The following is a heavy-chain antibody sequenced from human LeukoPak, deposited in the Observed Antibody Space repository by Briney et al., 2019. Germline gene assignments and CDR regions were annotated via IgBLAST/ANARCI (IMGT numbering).Heavy chain of an antibody. CDR3: AKAPTKEEEWLLLNYFDY. V-gene: IGHV3-23*01. J-gene: IGHJ4*02. D-gene: IGHD3-22*01. CDR2: ISGSDTRT. Sequence: GGSLRLSCVGSGFTLSSYAMSWVRQAPGKGLEWVSAISGSDTRTYYADSVKGRFTISRDNSKNTLYLQMNSLRAEDTAVYYCAKAPTKEEEWLLLNYFDYWGQGSLVTVSS. CDR1: GFTLSSYA.